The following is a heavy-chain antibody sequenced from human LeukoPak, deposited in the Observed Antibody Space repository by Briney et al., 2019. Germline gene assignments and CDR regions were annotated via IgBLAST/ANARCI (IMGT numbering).Heavy chain of an antibody. CDR2: INWNGSST. J-gene: IGHJ6*02. D-gene: IGHD3-10*01. Sequence: RPGGSLRLSCAASGFTFDDYGMSWVRQAPGKGLEWVSGINWNGSSTGYADSVNGRFTISRDNAKNSLYLQMNSLRAEDTALYHCARGFANGMDVWGQGTTVTVSS. CDR3: ARGFANGMDV. V-gene: IGHV3-20*01. CDR1: GFTFDDYG.